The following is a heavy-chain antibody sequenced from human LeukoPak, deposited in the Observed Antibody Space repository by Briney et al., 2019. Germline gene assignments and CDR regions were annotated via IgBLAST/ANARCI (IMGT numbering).Heavy chain of an antibody. Sequence: GASVKVSCKASGGTFSSYAISWVRQAPGQGLEWMGGIIPIFGTANYAQKFQGRVTITADKSTSTAYMELSSLRSEDVAVYYCAREVSSVGANYFDYWGQGTLVTVSS. V-gene: IGHV1-69*06. CDR2: IIPIFGTA. CDR1: GGTFSSYA. D-gene: IGHD3-10*01. CDR3: AREVSSVGANYFDY. J-gene: IGHJ4*02.